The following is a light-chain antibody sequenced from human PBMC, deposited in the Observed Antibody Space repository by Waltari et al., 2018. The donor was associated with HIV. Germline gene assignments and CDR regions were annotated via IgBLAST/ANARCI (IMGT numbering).Light chain of an antibody. J-gene: IGLJ2*01. CDR2: EVS. CDR3: SSYAGSNNFGV. Sequence: QSALTQPPSASGSPGQSVTISCTGTSSDVGGYNYVSWYQQHPGKAPKLMLYEVSKRPAGVPRRFSGSNSGNTASLTVSGLQAEDEADYYCSSYAGSNNFGVFGGGTKLTVL. CDR1: SSDVGGYNY. V-gene: IGLV2-8*01.